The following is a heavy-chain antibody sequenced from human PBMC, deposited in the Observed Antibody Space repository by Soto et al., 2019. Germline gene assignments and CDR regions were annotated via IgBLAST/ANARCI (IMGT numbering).Heavy chain of an antibody. CDR1: SDSISSYY. D-gene: IGHD6-13*01. V-gene: IGHV4-59*01. CDR3: ARGTSWQLPFDY. J-gene: IGHJ4*02. Sequence: LSLTCTVSSDSISSYYWSWIRQPPGKRLEWIGYISYSGSTDYNPSLKSRVTISGDTSKNQFSLKVSSVTAADTAVYYCARGTSWQLPFDYWGQGTLVT. CDR2: ISYSGST.